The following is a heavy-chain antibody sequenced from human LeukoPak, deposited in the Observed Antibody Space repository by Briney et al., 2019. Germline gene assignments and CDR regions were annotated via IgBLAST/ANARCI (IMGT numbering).Heavy chain of an antibody. CDR3: ARDLPGHYGGPRSWFDP. CDR1: GYTFTGFY. D-gene: IGHD4-23*01. V-gene: IGHV1-2*02. J-gene: IGHJ5*02. Sequence: ASVKVSCKASGYTFTGFYMHWVRQAPGQGLEWMGWINPNSGGTNYAQKFQGRVTMTRDTSISTAYMELSRLRSDDTAVYYCARDLPGHYGGPRSWFDPWGQGALVTVSS. CDR2: INPNSGGT.